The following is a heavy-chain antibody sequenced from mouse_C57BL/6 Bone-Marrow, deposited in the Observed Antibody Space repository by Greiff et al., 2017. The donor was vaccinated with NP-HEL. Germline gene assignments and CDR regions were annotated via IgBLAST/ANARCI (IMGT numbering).Heavy chain of an antibody. CDR1: GYTFTSYG. J-gene: IGHJ4*01. D-gene: IGHD3-2*02. V-gene: IGHV1-58*01. CDR2: IYIGNGYT. Sequence: VQLKESGAELVRPGSSVKMSCKTSGYTFTSYGINWVKQRPGQGLEWIGYIYIGNGYTEYNEKFKGKATLTSDTSSSTAYMQLSSLTSEDSAIYFCARRAQATPYAMDYWGQGTSVTVSS. CDR3: ARRAQATPYAMDY.